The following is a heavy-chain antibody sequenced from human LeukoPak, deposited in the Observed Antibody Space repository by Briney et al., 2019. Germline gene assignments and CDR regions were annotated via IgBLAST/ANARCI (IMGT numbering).Heavy chain of an antibody. D-gene: IGHD3-9*01. CDR2: IYYSGST. CDR3: ARGCDYDILTGYSHDAFDI. CDR1: GGSISSSFYY. J-gene: IGHJ3*02. Sequence: SETLSLTCTVSGGSISSSFYYWGWIRQPPGKGLEWIGYIYYSGSTNYNPSLKSRVTISVDTSKNQFSLKLSSVTAADTAVYYCARGCDYDILTGYSHDAFDIWGQGTMVTVSS. V-gene: IGHV4-61*05.